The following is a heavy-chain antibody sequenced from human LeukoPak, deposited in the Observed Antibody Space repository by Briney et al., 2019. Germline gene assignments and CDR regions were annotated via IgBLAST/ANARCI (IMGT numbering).Heavy chain of an antibody. Sequence: ASVKDSCKASGYTFTCYDINWVRQATGQGLEWMGWMNPNSGDTGYAQKFQGRVTMTRNTSISTAYMELSSLRSEDTAVYYCARGRMYYYYMDVWGKGTTVTVSS. CDR2: MNPNSGDT. CDR1: GYTFTCYD. V-gene: IGHV1-8*01. CDR3: ARGRMYYYYMDV. J-gene: IGHJ6*03.